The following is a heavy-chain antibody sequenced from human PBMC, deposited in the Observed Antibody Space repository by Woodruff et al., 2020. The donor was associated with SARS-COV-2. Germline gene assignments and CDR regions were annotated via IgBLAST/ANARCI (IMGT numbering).Heavy chain of an antibody. J-gene: IGHJ2*01. CDR3: AGSGYPYYWYFDL. D-gene: IGHD3-22*01. CDR2: INPNSGGT. V-gene: IGHV1-2*06. Sequence: WMGRINPNSGGTNYAQKFQGRVTMTRDTSISTAYMELSRLRSDDTAVYYCAGSGYPYYWYFDLWGRGTLVTVSS.